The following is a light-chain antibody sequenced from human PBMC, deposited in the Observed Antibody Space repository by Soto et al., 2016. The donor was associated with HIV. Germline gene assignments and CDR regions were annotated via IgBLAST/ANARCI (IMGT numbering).Light chain of an antibody. CDR3: QSVDSSGTYVV. CDR2: KDT. J-gene: IGLJ2*01. V-gene: IGLV3-25*03. Sequence: SYELTQPPSVSVSPGQTARITCSGDALPDQYAYWYQQKPGQAPVLVIYKDTERPSGIPEGFSGSSSGTTVTLTISGVQAEDEADYYCQSVDSSGTYVVFGGGIKLTVL. CDR1: ALPDQY.